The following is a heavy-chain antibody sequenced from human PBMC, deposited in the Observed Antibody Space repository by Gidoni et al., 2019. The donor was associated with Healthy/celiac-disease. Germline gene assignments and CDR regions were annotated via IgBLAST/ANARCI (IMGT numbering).Heavy chain of an antibody. D-gene: IGHD1-1*01. V-gene: IGHV4-39*01. J-gene: IGHJ4*02. CDR3: ARTGRVDDLDY. CDR1: GGSISSSSYY. CDR2: IYYSGST. Sequence: QLQLQESGPGLVKPSETLSLTCTVSGGSISSSSYYWGWIRQPPGKGREWIGSIYYSGSTYYNPSLKSRVTISVDTSKNQFSLKLSSVTAADTAVYYCARTGRVDDLDYWGQGTLVTVSS.